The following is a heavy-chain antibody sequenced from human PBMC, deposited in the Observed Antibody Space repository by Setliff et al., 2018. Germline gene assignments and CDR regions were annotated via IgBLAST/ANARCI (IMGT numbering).Heavy chain of an antibody. J-gene: IGHJ6*02. V-gene: IGHV4-61*02. CDR2: IFPSGST. Sequence: SETLSLTCTVSGGSVSSGSYYWSWIRQPAGKGLEWIGRIFPSGSTNYNPSLKSRVTISVDTSKNQFSLKLSSVTAADTAVYYCARAFTYYNFWSGYGYGMDVWGQGTTVTVSS. CDR3: ARAFTYYNFWSGYGYGMDV. CDR1: GGSVSSGSYY. D-gene: IGHD3-3*01.